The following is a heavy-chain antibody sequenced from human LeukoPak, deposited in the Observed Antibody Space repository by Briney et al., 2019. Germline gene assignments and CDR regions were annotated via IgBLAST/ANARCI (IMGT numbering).Heavy chain of an antibody. CDR2: IYTSGIT. J-gene: IGHJ4*02. CDR3: ARSDIWGSYRFLDY. V-gene: IGHV4-4*07. CDR1: GGSISSYY. Sequence: SETLSLTCTVSGGSISSYYWSWIRQPAGKGLEWIGRIYTSGITNYNPSLKSRVTISVDTSKNQVSLKLSSVTAADTAVYYCARSDIWGSYRFLDYWGQGALVTVSS. D-gene: IGHD3-16*02.